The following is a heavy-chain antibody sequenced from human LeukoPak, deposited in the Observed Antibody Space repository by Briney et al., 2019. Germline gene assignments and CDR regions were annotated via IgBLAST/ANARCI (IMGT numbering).Heavy chain of an antibody. CDR3: ARLGQHGRYCSGGSCYNWFDP. V-gene: IGHV5-51*01. CDR1: GYSFTSYW. CDR2: IYPGDSDT. Sequence: GESLKISCKGSGYSFTSYWIGWVRQMPGKGLEWMGIIYPGDSDTRYSPSFQGQVTISADKSISTAYLQWSSLKASDTAMHYCARLGQHGRYCSGGSCYNWFDPWGQGTLVTVSS. D-gene: IGHD2-15*01. J-gene: IGHJ5*02.